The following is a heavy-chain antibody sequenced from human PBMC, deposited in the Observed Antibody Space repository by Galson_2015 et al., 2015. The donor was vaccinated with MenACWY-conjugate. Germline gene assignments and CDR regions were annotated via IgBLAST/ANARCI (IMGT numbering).Heavy chain of an antibody. CDR1: GFTFSSYG. CDR2: ISYDGSNK. D-gene: IGHD5-24*01. CDR3: AKDGDLDGYNPSSYWYFEL. V-gene: IGHV3-30*18. Sequence: SLRLSCAASGFTFSSYGMHWVRQAPGKGLEWVAVISYDGSNKYYADSVKGRFTISRDNSKNTLYLQMNSLRAEDTAVYYCAKDGDLDGYNPSSYWYFELWGRGTLVTVSS. J-gene: IGHJ2*01.